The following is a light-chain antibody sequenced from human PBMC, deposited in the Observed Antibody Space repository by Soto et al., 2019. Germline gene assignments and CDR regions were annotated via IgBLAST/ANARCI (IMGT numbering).Light chain of an antibody. CDR1: SSDVGTYNL. Sequence: QSALTQPASVSGSPGQSITLSCTGTSSDVGTYNLVSWYQQHPGKAPKLMIFEGSKRPSGVSNRFSGSKSGNTASLTISGLQAEDEADYYCCSYARSSTYVFGTGTKLTVL. V-gene: IGLV2-23*01. J-gene: IGLJ1*01. CDR2: EGS. CDR3: CSYARSSTYV.